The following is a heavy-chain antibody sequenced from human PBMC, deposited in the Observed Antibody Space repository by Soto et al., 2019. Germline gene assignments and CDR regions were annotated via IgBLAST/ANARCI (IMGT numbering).Heavy chain of an antibody. V-gene: IGHV4-34*01. CDR1: GGSFSGYY. CDR2: INHSGST. CDR3: ARVLVWARAFDY. J-gene: IGHJ4*02. D-gene: IGHD3-16*01. Sequence: SETLSLTCAVYGGSFSGYYWSWIRQPPGKGLEWIGEINHSGSTNYNPSLKSRVTISVDTSKNQFSLKLSSVTAADTAVYYCARVLVWARAFDYWGQGTLVTVSS.